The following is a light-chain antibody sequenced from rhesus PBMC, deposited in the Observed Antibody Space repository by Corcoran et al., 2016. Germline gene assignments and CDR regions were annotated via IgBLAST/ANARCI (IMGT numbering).Light chain of an antibody. V-gene: IGKV3S9*01. CDR1: QSVSSY. CDR3: QQYNNWNT. Sequence: EIVMTQSPATLSLSPGERATLSCRASQSVSSYVDWYQQKPEQAPRLLIYGASSRATGIPDRFSGSESGTDFTLIIRSLEPEDVGVYYCQQYNNWNTFGPGTKLDIK. CDR2: GAS. J-gene: IGKJ3*01.